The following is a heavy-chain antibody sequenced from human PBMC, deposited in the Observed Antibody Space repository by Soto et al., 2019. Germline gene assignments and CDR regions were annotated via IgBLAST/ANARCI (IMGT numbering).Heavy chain of an antibody. CDR1: GFTFSIYD. J-gene: IGHJ4*02. Sequence: EVQLAESGEARFNLGGSLRLSCVASGFTFSIYDLHGVRQAPGKGLEYVSSISSNGGTTYYGNSVKGRFTISRDNSKNTLYLQMGSLRAEDMAVYYCVRRVSGNYDYWGQGTLVTVSS. CDR3: VRRVSGNYDY. D-gene: IGHD1-7*01. V-gene: IGHV3-64*01. CDR2: ISSNGGTT.